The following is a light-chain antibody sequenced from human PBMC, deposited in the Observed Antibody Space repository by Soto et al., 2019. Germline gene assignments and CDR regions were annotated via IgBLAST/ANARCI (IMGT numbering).Light chain of an antibody. V-gene: IGKV3-20*01. CDR3: QQYDSFPLIA. J-gene: IGKJ5*01. CDR2: GTS. CDR1: QTVSSAY. Sequence: EIVLTQSPGTLSLSPGERATLSCRASQTVSSAYLGWYQQKPGQAPRLLIYGTSSRATGIPDRFSGSGSGTDSTLTISRLEPEDFAVYYCQQYDSFPLIAFGQGTRLEIK.